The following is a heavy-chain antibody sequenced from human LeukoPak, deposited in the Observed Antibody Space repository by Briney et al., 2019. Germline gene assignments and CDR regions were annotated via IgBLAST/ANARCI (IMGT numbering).Heavy chain of an antibody. J-gene: IGHJ4*02. CDR3: ARDSTYYYDSGSSGPHYFGY. Sequence: GGSLRLSCAASGFTFSSYALHWVRQAPGKGLEWVAVLSFDGTITYYADSVKGRFTISRVNSKNTLYLQLNSLRAEDTAVYYCARDSTYYYDSGSSGPHYFGYWGQGTLVTVSS. D-gene: IGHD3-10*01. CDR2: LSFDGTIT. V-gene: IGHV3-30*04. CDR1: GFTFSSYA.